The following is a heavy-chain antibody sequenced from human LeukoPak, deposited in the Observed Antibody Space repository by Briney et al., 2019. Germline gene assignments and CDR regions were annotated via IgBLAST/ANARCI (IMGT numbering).Heavy chain of an antibody. Sequence: PGGSLRLSCAASGFTFSDYYMSWIRQAPGKGLEWVSYISTSGTNIYYADSVEGRFTISRDNAKKSLYLQMNSLRAEDTAVYYCARDRCSSTSCYIFDYWGQGTLVTVSS. CDR3: ARDRCSSTSCYIFDY. J-gene: IGHJ4*02. V-gene: IGHV3-11*04. D-gene: IGHD2-2*01. CDR1: GFTFSDYY. CDR2: ISTSGTNI.